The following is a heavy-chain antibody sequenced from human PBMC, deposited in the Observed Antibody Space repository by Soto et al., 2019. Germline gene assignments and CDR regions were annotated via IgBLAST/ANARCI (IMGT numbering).Heavy chain of an antibody. Sequence: EVQLVESGGGLVKPGGSLRLSCAASGFTFSSYSMNWVRQATGKGLEWVSYISSSSSTIYYSDSVKGRFTISRDNAKNSLYQQMHSLRAEATSVYYCARRAVAGFDYWGQGPLVTVSS. CDR2: ISSSSSTI. J-gene: IGHJ4*02. CDR3: ARRAVAGFDY. CDR1: GFTFSSYS. D-gene: IGHD6-19*01. V-gene: IGHV3-48*01.